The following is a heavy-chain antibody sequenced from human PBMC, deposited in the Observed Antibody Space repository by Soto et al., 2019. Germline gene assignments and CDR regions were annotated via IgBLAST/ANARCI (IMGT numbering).Heavy chain of an antibody. CDR1: GGSIETFY. V-gene: IGHV4-34*01. Sequence: SETLSLTCTVSGGSIETFYWSWIRQPPGTGLEWIGEINHSGSTNYNPSLKSRVTISVDTSKNQFSLKLTSVTAADTAVYYCARDKITGLFDYWGQGTLVTVS. CDR2: INHSGST. J-gene: IGHJ4*02. CDR3: ARDKITGLFDY. D-gene: IGHD2-8*02.